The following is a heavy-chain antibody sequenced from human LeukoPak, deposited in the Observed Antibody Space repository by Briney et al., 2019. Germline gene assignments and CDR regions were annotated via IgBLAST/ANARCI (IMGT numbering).Heavy chain of an antibody. CDR3: ASWNPPNFDY. D-gene: IGHD1-1*01. J-gene: IGHJ4*02. CDR2: ISSSGSTI. Sequence: GGSLRLYCAASGFTFSSYEMNWVRQAPGKGLEWVSYISSSGSTIYYADSVKGRFTISRDNAKNSLYLQMNSLRAEDTAVYYCASWNPPNFDYWGQGTLVTVSS. V-gene: IGHV3-48*03. CDR1: GFTFSSYE.